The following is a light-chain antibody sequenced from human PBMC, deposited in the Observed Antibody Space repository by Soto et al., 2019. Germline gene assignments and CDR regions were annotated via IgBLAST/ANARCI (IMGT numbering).Light chain of an antibody. V-gene: IGKV3-15*01. CDR2: DSS. J-gene: IGKJ1*01. Sequence: LMTQSPATLSASPGDRASLSCRASQDINGNLAWFQQKPGQAPRLLIYDSSTRAIGVPARFSGSESGTEFTLTISSLQSEDFAVYYCQQYNNWPRTFGQGTKVDIK. CDR1: QDINGN. CDR3: QQYNNWPRT.